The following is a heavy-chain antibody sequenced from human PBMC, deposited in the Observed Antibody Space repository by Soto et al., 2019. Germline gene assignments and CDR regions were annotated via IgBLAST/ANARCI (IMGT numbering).Heavy chain of an antibody. J-gene: IGHJ6*02. D-gene: IGHD3-22*01. CDR3: AGGDYYHSSGYYFYYYTMDI. CDR1: VGSISSTSFS. Sequence: SETLSLTCTVSVGSISSTSFSWGLIRQPPGKGLEWIGNVYYGGSTYYNPSLKSRVTISVETSKSQFSLKLSSVTAADTAVYYCAGGDYYHSSGYYFYYYTMDIWGQGTTVTVYS. CDR2: VYYGGST. V-gene: IGHV4-39*01.